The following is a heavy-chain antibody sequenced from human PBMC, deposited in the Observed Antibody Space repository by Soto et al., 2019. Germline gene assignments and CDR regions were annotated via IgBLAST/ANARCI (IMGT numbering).Heavy chain of an antibody. J-gene: IGHJ4*02. CDR3: ARDHLYCSGGSCYFSY. V-gene: IGHV3-66*01. D-gene: IGHD2-15*01. CDR2: IYSGGST. CDR1: GFTVSSNY. Sequence: GGSLRLSCAASGFTVSSNYMSWVRQAPGKGLEWVSVIYSGGSTYYADSVKGRFTISRDNSKNTLYLQMNSLRAEDTAVYYCARDHLYCSGGSCYFSYWGQGTLVTVSS.